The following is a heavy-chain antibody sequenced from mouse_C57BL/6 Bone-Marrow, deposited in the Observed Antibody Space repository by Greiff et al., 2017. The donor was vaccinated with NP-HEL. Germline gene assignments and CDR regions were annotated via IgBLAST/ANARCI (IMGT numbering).Heavy chain of an antibody. Sequence: VMLVESGPGLVAPSQSLSITCTVSGFSLTSYGVDWVRQPPGKGLEWLGVIWGGGSTNYNSAHMSRLGTIKENSKSQVFLKMNSLHTNDTAIYYGAKQDSNGYFDVWGTGTTVTVSS. V-gene: IGHV2-9*01. CDR1: GFSLTSYG. CDR3: AKQDSNGYFDV. CDR2: IWGGGST. J-gene: IGHJ1*03. D-gene: IGHD2-5*01.